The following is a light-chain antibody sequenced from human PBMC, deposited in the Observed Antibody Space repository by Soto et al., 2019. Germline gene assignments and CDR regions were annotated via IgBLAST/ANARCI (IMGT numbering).Light chain of an antibody. J-gene: IGKJ1*01. CDR2: WAS. V-gene: IGKV4-1*01. Sequence: DIVMTQSPASLAVSLGERATINCKSSQSVLYSSNNKNYLAWYQQKPGQPPKLLIYWASTRESGVPDRFSGSGSGTDFTLTISSLQAEDVAVYYCQQYYTTPQTFGQGPKVDIK. CDR1: QSVLYSSNNKNY. CDR3: QQYYTTPQT.